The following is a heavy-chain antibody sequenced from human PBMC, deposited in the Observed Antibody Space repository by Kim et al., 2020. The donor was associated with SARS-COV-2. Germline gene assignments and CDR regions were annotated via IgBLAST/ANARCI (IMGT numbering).Heavy chain of an antibody. Sequence: ANSVRGRFTSPRDNAKNSLYLQMNSLITEDTAVYYCARDRNTKARIGGMDIWGQGTTVTVSS. V-gene: IGHV3-21*06. CDR3: ARDRNTKARIGGMDI. D-gene: IGHD5-12*01. J-gene: IGHJ6*02.